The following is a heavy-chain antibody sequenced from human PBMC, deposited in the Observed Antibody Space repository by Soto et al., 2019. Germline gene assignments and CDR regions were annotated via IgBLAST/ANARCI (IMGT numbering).Heavy chain of an antibody. CDR2: IKSKTDGGTT. J-gene: IGHJ6*02. Sequence: PGGSLRLSCASSGFTFINAWMSWVRQAPGKGLEWVGRIKSKTDGGTTDYAAPVKGRFTISRDDSKNTLYLQMNSLKTEDTAVYYCTTDKSYWSNYYYYGMDVWGQGTTVTVSS. D-gene: IGHD1-1*01. V-gene: IGHV3-15*01. CDR1: GFTFINAW. CDR3: TTDKSYWSNYYYYGMDV.